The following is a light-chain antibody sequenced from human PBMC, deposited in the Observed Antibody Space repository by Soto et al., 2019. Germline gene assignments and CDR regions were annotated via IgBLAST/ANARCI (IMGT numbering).Light chain of an antibody. CDR1: SSNIGAGYD. CDR2: DSK. CDR3: QSYDSSLSGYV. V-gene: IGLV1-40*01. J-gene: IGLJ1*01. Sequence: QSVLTQPPSVSGAPGQRVTISCTGSSSNIGAGYDVHWYQQLPGTAPRLLIYDSKNRPSGVPDRFSASKSVTSASLAITGLHAEYEADYYCQSYDSSLSGYVFGTGTKVTVL.